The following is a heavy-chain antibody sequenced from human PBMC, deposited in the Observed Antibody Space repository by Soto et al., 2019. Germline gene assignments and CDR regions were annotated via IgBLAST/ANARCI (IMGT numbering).Heavy chain of an antibody. V-gene: IGHV3-30-3*01. CDR1: GITFSSYA. J-gene: IGHJ4*02. Sequence: GGSLRLSCAASGITFSSYALHRVRQAPGKVLEWVAVISYDGSNKFYVDSVKGRFTISRDNSKNTLYLQMNSPRTEDTAVYHCAHLAGLSNTDDYWGQGTLVTVSS. D-gene: IGHD5-18*01. CDR2: ISYDGSNK. CDR3: AHLAGLSNTDDY.